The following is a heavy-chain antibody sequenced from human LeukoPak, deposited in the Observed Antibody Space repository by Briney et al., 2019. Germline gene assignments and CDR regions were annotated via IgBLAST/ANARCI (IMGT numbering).Heavy chain of an antibody. V-gene: IGHV4-34*01. CDR1: GGSISSYY. CDR2: INHSGST. D-gene: IGHD3-3*01. Sequence: SETLSLTCTVSGGSISSYYWSWIRQPAGKGLEWIGEINHSGSTNYNPSLKSRVTISVDTSKNQFSLKLSSVTAADTAVYYCARHWNYWGQGTLVTVSS. CDR3: ARHWNY. J-gene: IGHJ4*02.